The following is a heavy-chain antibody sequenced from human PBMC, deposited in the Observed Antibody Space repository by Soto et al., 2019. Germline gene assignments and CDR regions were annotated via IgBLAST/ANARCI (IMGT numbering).Heavy chain of an antibody. J-gene: IGHJ5*02. V-gene: IGHV4-30-2*01. CDR1: GGSISSRGYS. D-gene: IGHD3-9*01. Sequence: SETLSHPYAVSGGSISSRGYSCSWIRQPPGKGLEWIGYIYHSGSTYYNPSLKSRVTISVDRSKNQFSLKLSSVTAADTAVYYCARARDYDLLTGYQNWFDPRGQGTLVTLSS. CDR3: ARARDYDLLTGYQNWFDP. CDR2: IYHSGST.